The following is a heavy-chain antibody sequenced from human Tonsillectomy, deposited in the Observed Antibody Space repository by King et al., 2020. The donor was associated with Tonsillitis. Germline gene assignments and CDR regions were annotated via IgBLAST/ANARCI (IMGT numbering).Heavy chain of an antibody. J-gene: IGHJ5*02. CDR2: ISYDGSNK. D-gene: IGHD2-15*01. CDR3: ANSAVGYCSGGSCFDPFDP. Sequence: VQLVESGGGVVQPGRSLRLSCAASGFTFFSYGMHWVRQAPGKGLEWVAVISYDGSNKYYADSVKGRFTISRDNSKNTLFLQMNSLRAEDTAVYYCANSAVGYCSGGSCFDPFDPWGQGTLVTVSS. CDR1: GFTFFSYG. V-gene: IGHV3-30*18.